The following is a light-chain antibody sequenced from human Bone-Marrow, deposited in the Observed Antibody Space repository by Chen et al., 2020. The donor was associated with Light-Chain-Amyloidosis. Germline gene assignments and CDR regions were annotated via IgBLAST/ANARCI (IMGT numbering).Light chain of an antibody. J-gene: IGKJ1*01. CDR3: QHYSGSPPWT. CDR2: GAS. CDR1: QSVSSIY. Sequence: EIVLTQSPGTLSLSPGDRATLSCRASQSVSSIYIAWYQQKLGQAPRLLIFGASTRATGIPDRFSGSGSGTDFALTIDSLESADFGVYYGQHYSGSPPWTFGQGTKVEIK. V-gene: IGKV3-20*01.